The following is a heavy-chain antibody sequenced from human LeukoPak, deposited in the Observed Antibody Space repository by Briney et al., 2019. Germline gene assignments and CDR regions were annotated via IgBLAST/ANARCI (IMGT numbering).Heavy chain of an antibody. J-gene: IGHJ4*02. Sequence: ASVKVSCKVSGYTLTELSMHWVRQAPGKGLEWMGGFDPEDGERIYAQKFQGRVTMTEDTSTDTAYMELSSLRSEDTAVYYCARIKSQGVVVPLLRSTYYFDYWSQGTLVTVSS. CDR2: FDPEDGER. CDR3: ARIKSQGVVVPLLRSTYYFDY. CDR1: GYTLTELS. D-gene: IGHD2-21*01. V-gene: IGHV1-24*01.